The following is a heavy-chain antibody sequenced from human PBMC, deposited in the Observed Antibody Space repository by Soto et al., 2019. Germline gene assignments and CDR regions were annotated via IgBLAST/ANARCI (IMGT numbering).Heavy chain of an antibody. D-gene: IGHD1-7*01. Sequence: SGPTLVNPTETLTLTCTVSGFSLSNARVGVSWIRQPPGKALEWLAHIFSNDEKSYSTSLKSRLTISKDTSKSQVVLTMTNMDPVDTATYYCARIIVWNYVGTHYYGMDVWGQGTTVTVSS. CDR2: IFSNDEK. J-gene: IGHJ6*02. CDR1: GFSLSNARVG. V-gene: IGHV2-26*01. CDR3: ARIIVWNYVGTHYYGMDV.